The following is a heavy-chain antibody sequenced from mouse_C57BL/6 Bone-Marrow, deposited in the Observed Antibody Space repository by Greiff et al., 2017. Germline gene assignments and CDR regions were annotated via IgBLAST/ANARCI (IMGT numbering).Heavy chain of an antibody. V-gene: IGHV2-2*01. CDR1: GFSLTSYG. J-gene: IGHJ2*01. CDR3: SRIYYYGSSHFDY. CDR2: IWSGGST. Sequence: QVQLQQSGPGLVQPSQSLSITCTVSGFSLTSYGVHWVRQSPGKGLEWLGVIWSGGSTDYSAAFISRLSISKDNSKSQVFFKMNSLQADDTAIYYCSRIYYYGSSHFDYWGQGTTLTVSS. D-gene: IGHD1-1*01.